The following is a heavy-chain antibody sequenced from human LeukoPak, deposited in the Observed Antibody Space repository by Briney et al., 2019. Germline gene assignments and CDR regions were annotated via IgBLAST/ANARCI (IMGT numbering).Heavy chain of an antibody. D-gene: IGHD6-13*01. CDR2: INPSGGST. V-gene: IGHV1-46*03. J-gene: IGHJ4*02. Sequence: ASVKVSCKASGYTFTSYYIHWVRQAPGQGLEWMGIINPSGGSTSYAQKLQGRVTMTTDTSTSTAYMELRSLRSDDTAVYYCASGPLSYSSSLVLYLDYWGQGTLVTVSS. CDR1: GYTFTSYY. CDR3: ASGPLSYSSSLVLYLDY.